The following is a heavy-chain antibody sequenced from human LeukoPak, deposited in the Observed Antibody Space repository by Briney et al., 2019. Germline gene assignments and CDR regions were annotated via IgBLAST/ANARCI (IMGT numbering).Heavy chain of an antibody. Sequence: GEALKISCKGSGYRFTTYWIAWVRQMPGKGLEWMGIIYPDDSDTRYSPSFQGQVTISADKSVSTAYPQWSSLKASDTAMYYCARPNITSYYDSRGYDAFDVWGQGTMVTVSS. CDR1: GYRFTTYW. CDR2: IYPDDSDT. J-gene: IGHJ3*01. D-gene: IGHD3-22*01. V-gene: IGHV5-51*01. CDR3: ARPNITSYYDSRGYDAFDV.